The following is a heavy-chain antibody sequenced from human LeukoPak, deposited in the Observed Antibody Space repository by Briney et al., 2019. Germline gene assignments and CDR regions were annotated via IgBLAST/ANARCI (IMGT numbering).Heavy chain of an antibody. Sequence: SSVPVSCQSSRGTLNSYAIRGVRQAAAQGLEWMGGINPIFGTANYAQKFQGRVTITTDESTSTAYMELSSLRSEDTAVYYCERVRVPGSLAYYYYYMDVWGKGTTVTVSS. V-gene: IGHV1-69*05. CDR2: INPIFGTA. CDR1: RGTLNSYA. D-gene: IGHD3-10*01. CDR3: ERVRVPGSLAYYYYYMDV. J-gene: IGHJ6*03.